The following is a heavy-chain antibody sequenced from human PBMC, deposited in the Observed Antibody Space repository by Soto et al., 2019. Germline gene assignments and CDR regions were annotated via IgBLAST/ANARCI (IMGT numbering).Heavy chain of an antibody. V-gene: IGHV4-31*03. D-gene: IGHD3-22*01. CDR1: GGSISSGGYY. J-gene: IGHJ4*02. Sequence: SETLSLTCTVSGGSISSGGYYWSWIRQHPGKGLEWIGYIYYSGSTYYNPSLKSRVTISVDTSKNQFSLKLSSVTAADTAVYYCAKEIYYDSSGPTFDYWGQGTLVTVSS. CDR2: IYYSGST. CDR3: AKEIYYDSSGPTFDY.